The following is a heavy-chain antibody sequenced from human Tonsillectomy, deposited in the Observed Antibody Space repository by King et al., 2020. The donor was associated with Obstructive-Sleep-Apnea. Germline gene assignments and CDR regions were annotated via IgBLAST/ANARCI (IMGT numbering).Heavy chain of an antibody. V-gene: IGHV4-61*01. D-gene: IGHD6-19*01. J-gene: IGHJ4*02. CDR2: IYYSGST. CDR1: GGSVSSGSYY. Sequence: VQLQESGPGLVKPSETLSLTCNVSGGSVSSGSYYWSWIRQPPGKGLEWIGYIYYSGSTNYNASLKSRVTISVDTSKNQFSLRLSSVTAADTAVYYCAREEGWYFDYWGQGTLVTVSS. CDR3: AREEGWYFDY.